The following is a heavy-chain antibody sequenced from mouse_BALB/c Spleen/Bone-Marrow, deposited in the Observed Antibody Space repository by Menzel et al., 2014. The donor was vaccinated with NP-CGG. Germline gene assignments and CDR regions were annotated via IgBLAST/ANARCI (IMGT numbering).Heavy chain of an antibody. CDR1: GFNIKDTY. CDR2: IDPANGNT. D-gene: IGHD1-1*01. V-gene: IGHV14-3*02. J-gene: IGHJ3*01. Sequence: EVQLVESGAELVKPGASVKLSCTASGFNIKDTYMHWVKQRPEQGLEWIGRIDPANGNTKYDPKFQGKATITADTSSNADYLQLSSLTSEDTAVYYCASYFYGSSLFAYWGQGTLVTVSA. CDR3: ASYFYGSSLFAY.